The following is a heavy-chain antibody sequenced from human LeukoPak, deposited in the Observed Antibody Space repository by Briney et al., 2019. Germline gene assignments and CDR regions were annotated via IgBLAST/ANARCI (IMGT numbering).Heavy chain of an antibody. V-gene: IGHV1-8*01. CDR1: GYTFTSYD. CDR3: ARAMYYDFWSGYPPFDY. D-gene: IGHD3-3*01. CDR2: VNPNSGNT. Sequence: ASVKVSCKASGYTFTSYDINWVRQATGQGLEWMGWVNPNSGNTGYAQKFQGRVTMTRNTSISTAYMELSSLRSEDTAVYYCARAMYYDFWSGYPPFDYWGQGTLVTVSS. J-gene: IGHJ4*02.